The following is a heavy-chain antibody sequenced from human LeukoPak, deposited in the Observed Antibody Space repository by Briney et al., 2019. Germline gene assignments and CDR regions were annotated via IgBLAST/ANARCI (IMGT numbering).Heavy chain of an antibody. Sequence: PLETLSLTCAVSGASLISYYWNWIRRPPGKGLEWIGYIYYNGSPNYNPSLKSRVTMSQDTSKNQFSLKLTSVTAADTAVYYCARDSRSYERSGYYHFDYWGQGSLVTVSS. V-gene: IGHV4-59*01. CDR3: ARDSRSYERSGYYHFDY. CDR1: GASLISYY. J-gene: IGHJ4*02. CDR2: IYYNGSP. D-gene: IGHD3-22*01.